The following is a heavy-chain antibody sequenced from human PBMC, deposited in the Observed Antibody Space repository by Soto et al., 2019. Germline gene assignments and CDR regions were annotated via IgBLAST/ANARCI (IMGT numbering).Heavy chain of an antibody. CDR1: GFSLSTSDVG. Sequence: QITLKESSPTVVKPTQTLTLTCTVSGFSLSTSDVGVGWIRQPPGKGLEWLALIYWDDDQSYSTYLRSRLTITKDTSRNLVVLTMTNMDPADTATYYCAHRFDWYYFDSWGQGTLVTFSS. CDR2: IYWDDDQ. V-gene: IGHV2-5*02. CDR3: AHRFDWYYFDS. J-gene: IGHJ4*02. D-gene: IGHD3-9*01.